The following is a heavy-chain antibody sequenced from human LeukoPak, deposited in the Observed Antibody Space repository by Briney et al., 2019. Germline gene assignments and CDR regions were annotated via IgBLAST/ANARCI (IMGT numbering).Heavy chain of an antibody. CDR3: AKYAYGSGSYYYFDY. CDR1: GFTFSSYG. Sequence: GGSLRLSCAASGFTFSSYGMSWVRHAPGKGLEWVSAISGSGGSTYYADSVKGRFTISRDNSKNTLYLQMNSLRAEDTAVYYCAKYAYGSGSYYYFDYWGQGTLVTVSS. CDR2: ISGSGGST. D-gene: IGHD3-10*01. J-gene: IGHJ4*02. V-gene: IGHV3-23*01.